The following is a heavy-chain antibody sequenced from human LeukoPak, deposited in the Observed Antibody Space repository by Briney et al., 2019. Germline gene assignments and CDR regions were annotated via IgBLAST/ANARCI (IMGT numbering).Heavy chain of an antibody. D-gene: IGHD2-15*01. CDR3: ARDRLVVVVAADY. CDR1: GYTFTGYY. V-gene: IGHV1-2*02. J-gene: IGHJ4*02. CDR2: INPNSGGT. Sequence: ASVKVSCKASGYTFTGYYMHWVRQAAGQGLEWMGWINPNSGGTNYAQKFQGRVTMTRDTSISTAYMELSRLRSGDTAVYYCARDRLVVVVAADYWGQGTLVTVSS.